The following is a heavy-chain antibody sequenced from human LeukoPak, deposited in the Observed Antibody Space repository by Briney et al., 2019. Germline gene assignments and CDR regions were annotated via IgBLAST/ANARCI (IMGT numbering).Heavy chain of an antibody. V-gene: IGHV3-30*03. D-gene: IGHD6-19*01. J-gene: IGHJ4*02. CDR2: ISYDGSYK. CDR1: RFTFDSYG. Sequence: PGRSLRLSCAASRFTFDSYGMHWVRQAPGKGLEWVAVISYDGSYKDYADSVKGRFTISRDNSKNTLYLQMNSLRAEDTAVYYCAREGIKYSSGWYLDYWGQGTLVTVSS. CDR3: AREGIKYSSGWYLDY.